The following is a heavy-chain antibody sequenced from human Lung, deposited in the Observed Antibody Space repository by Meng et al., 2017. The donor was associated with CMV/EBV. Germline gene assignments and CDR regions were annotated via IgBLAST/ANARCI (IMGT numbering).Heavy chain of an antibody. CDR2: ITWDGIST. CDR1: GFSFDDYA. Sequence: SCAASGFSFDDYAMHWVRQAPGKGLEWVSLITWDGISTYYADSVKGRFTISRDNSKNFLYLEMHSLRAEDSAFYYCAKDNDYDSSGYYFDYWGQGTXVTVSS. CDR3: AKDNDYDSSGYYFDY. J-gene: IGHJ4*02. D-gene: IGHD3-22*01. V-gene: IGHV3-43D*04.